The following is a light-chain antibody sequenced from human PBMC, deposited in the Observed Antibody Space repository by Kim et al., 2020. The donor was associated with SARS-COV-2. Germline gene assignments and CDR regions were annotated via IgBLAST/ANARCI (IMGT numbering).Light chain of an antibody. CDR1: RSDVGGYNY. J-gene: IGLJ3*02. CDR2: DVS. V-gene: IGLV2-14*03. CDR3: SSYTRSSTWV. Sequence: QSALTQPASVSGSPGQSITISCTGTRSDVGGYNYVSWYQQHPGRAPKLMIYDVSERPSGVSDRFSGSKSGNTASLTVSGLQAEDEADYYCSSYTRSSTWVFGGGTQLTVL.